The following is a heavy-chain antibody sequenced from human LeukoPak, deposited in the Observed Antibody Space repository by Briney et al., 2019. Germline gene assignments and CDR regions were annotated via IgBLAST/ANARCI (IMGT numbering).Heavy chain of an antibody. CDR2: IKQDGSEK. V-gene: IGHV3-7*01. CDR3: ATNSNYKSDL. Sequence: GGSLRLSCAASGFIFSNHWMSWVRQGPGKGLEWVANIKQDGSEKYYLASVKGRFTISRDNAKNSLYLQMNNLSAQDTAVYYCATNSNYKSDLWGQGTLVTVSS. J-gene: IGHJ5*02. CDR1: GFIFSNHW. D-gene: IGHD4-11*01.